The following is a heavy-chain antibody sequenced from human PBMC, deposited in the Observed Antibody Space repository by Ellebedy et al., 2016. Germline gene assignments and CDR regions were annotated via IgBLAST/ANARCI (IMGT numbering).Heavy chain of an antibody. CDR3: ARDFRNYGRWGNFDY. Sequence: ASVKVSXXASGYTFTSYGISWVRQAPGQGLEWMGWISAYNGNTNYAQKLQGRVTMTTDTSTSTAYMELRSLRSDDTAVYYCARDFRNYGRWGNFDYWGQGTLVTVSS. J-gene: IGHJ4*02. CDR1: GYTFTSYG. V-gene: IGHV1-18*01. D-gene: IGHD1-7*01. CDR2: ISAYNGNT.